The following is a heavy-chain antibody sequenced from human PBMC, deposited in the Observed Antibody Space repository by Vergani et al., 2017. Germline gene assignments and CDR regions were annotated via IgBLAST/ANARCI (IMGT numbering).Heavy chain of an antibody. D-gene: IGHD3-10*01. CDR1: GFTFSSYA. CDR3: TVTGRSLDTVRGVPFV. V-gene: IGHV3-23*01. J-gene: IGHJ4*02. Sequence: EVQLLESGGGLVQPGGSLRLSCAASGFTFSSYAMSWVRQAPGKGLEWVSAISGSGGSTYYADSVKGRFTISIDHSKNTLYLQMNSLRAEDTAVYYCTVTGRSLDTVRGVPFVWGQGTLVTVSS. CDR2: ISGSGGST.